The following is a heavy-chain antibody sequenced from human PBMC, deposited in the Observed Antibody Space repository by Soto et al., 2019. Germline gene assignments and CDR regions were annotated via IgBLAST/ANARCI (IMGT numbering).Heavy chain of an antibody. J-gene: IGHJ4*02. D-gene: IGHD4-17*01. CDR1: GGSISSSSYY. CDR3: ARDTVTTEGVFDY. Sequence: PSETLSLTCTVSGGSISSSSYYWGWIRQPPGKGLEWIGSIYYSGSTYYNPSLKSRVTISVDTSKNQFSLKLSSVTAADTAVYYCARDTVTTEGVFDYWGQGTLVTVSS. CDR2: IYYSGST. V-gene: IGHV4-39*02.